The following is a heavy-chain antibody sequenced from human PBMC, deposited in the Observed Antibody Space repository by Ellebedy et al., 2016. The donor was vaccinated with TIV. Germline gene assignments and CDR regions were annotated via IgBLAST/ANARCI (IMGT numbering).Heavy chain of an antibody. V-gene: IGHV4-59*08. D-gene: IGHD3-22*01. J-gene: IGHJ4*02. CDR2: IYYSGST. Sequence: MPSETLSLTRTVSGGSISSYYWSWIRQPQGKGLEWIGYIYYSGSTNYDPSLKSRVTISVDTSKNQFSLKLSSVTAADTAVYYCARGDSSGQDYWGQGTLVTVSS. CDR1: GGSISSYY. CDR3: ARGDSSGQDY.